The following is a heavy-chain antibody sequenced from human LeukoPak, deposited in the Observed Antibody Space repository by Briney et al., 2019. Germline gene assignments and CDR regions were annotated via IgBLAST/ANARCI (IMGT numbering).Heavy chain of an antibody. J-gene: IGHJ4*02. CDR3: AIYSDTYYFDH. CDR1: GYIFTSSW. Sequence: GESLKISCKGSGYIFTSSWIGWVRQMPGKGLEWMGIIYPGDSDTRYSPSFQGQVTISADKSISTAYLQWISLKASDTAMYYCAIYSDTYYFDHWGQGTLVTVSS. V-gene: IGHV5-51*01. D-gene: IGHD1-26*01. CDR2: IYPGDSDT.